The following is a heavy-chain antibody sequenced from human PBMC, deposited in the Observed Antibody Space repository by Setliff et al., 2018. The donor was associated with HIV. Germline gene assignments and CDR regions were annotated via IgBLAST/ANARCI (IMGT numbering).Heavy chain of an antibody. CDR3: ARDDPNTYYNFWSGWTGWFDP. CDR1: GYTFINYD. CDR2: IIPMYGVT. J-gene: IGHJ5*02. V-gene: IGHV1-69*05. D-gene: IGHD3-3*01. Sequence: SVKVSCKASGYTFINYDINWVRQAPGQGPEWMGGIIPMYGVTNYAQKFQGRVTITTDESTSTAYMELRSLRSDDTAVYYCARDDPNTYYNFWSGWTGWFDPWGQGTLVTVSS.